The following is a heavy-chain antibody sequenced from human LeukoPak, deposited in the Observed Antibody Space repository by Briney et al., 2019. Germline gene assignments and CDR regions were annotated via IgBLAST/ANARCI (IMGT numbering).Heavy chain of an antibody. J-gene: IGHJ4*02. Sequence: PSETLSLTCTVSGYSISSGYYWGWIRQPPGKGLEWIGSIYHSGSTYYNQSLKSRVTISVDTSKNQFSLKLSSVTAADTAVYYCARDPPDYWGQGTLVTVSS. CDR1: GYSISSGYY. CDR3: ARDPPDY. CDR2: IYHSGST. V-gene: IGHV4-38-2*02.